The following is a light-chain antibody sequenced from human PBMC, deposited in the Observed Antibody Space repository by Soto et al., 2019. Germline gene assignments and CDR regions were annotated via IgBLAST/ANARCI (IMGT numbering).Light chain of an antibody. CDR3: QQYGSSPRT. CDR2: SAS. J-gene: IGKJ1*01. CDR1: QSISDT. Sequence: EIVMTQSPATLSVSPGGRATLSCRASQSISDTLAWYQQKPGQAPRLLIYSASRRATGFPGRFSGSGSGTDFTLTISSLQSEDLAVYYCQQYGSSPRTFGQGTKVDIK. V-gene: IGKV3-15*01.